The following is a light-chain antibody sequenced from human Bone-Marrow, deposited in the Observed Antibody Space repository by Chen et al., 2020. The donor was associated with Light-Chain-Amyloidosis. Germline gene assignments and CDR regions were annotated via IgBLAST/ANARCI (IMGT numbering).Light chain of an antibody. CDR2: DVN. CDR1: SSDIGGYNF. Sequence: SAPTPPASVSGSSAQPITISCTGTSSDIGGYNFVSWFQQHPGKIPKVIIYDVNNRPSGVANRFSGSKSGNTASLTISWLQAEDEADYYCSSHTSSDTWVFGGGTKLTVL. V-gene: IGLV2-14*01. CDR3: SSHTSSDTWV. J-gene: IGLJ3*02.